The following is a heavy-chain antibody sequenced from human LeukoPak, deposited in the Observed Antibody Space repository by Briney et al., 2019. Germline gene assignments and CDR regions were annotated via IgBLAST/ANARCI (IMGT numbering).Heavy chain of an antibody. D-gene: IGHD5-18*01. CDR2: IYYSGST. V-gene: IGHV4-39*01. Sequence: PSETLSLTCTVSGGSISSSSYYWGWIRQPPGKGLEWIGSIYYSGSTYYNPSLKSRVTIFVDTSKDQFSLKLSAVTAADTAVYYCARQRGYNYGSPDYWGQGTPVTVSS. CDR3: ARQRGYNYGSPDY. J-gene: IGHJ4*02. CDR1: GGSISSSSYY.